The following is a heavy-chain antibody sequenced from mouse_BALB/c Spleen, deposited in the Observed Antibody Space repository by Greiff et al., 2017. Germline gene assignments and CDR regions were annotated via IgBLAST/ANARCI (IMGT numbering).Heavy chain of an antibody. V-gene: IGHV5-6-5*01. CDR2: ISSGGST. CDR3: ARGITISYYAMDY. D-gene: IGHD1-1*02. J-gene: IGHJ4*01. Sequence: EVMLVESGGGLVKPGGSLKLSCAASGFTFSSYAMSWVRQTPEKRLEWVASISSGGSTYYPDSVKGRFTISRDNARNILYLQMSSLRSEDTAMYYCARGITISYYAMDYWGQGTSVTVSS. CDR1: GFTFSSYA.